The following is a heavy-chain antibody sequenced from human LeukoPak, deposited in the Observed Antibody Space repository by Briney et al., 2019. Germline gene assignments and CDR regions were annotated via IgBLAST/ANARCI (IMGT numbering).Heavy chain of an antibody. V-gene: IGHV3-64*01. CDR1: GFTFSSYA. CDR3: ARVTGCCGKSYYGY. CDR2: ISSNGGST. J-gene: IGHJ4*02. D-gene: IGHD1-26*01. Sequence: PGGSLRLSCAASGFTFSSYAMHWVRQAPGKGLEYVSAISSNGGSTYYANSVKGRFTISRDNSKNTLYLQMGSLRAEDMAVYYCARVTGCCGKSYYGYWGQGTLVTVSS.